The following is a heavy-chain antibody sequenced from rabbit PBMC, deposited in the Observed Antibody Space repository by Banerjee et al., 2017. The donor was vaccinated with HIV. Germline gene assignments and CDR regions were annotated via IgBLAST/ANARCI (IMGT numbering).Heavy chain of an antibody. D-gene: IGHD6-1*01. Sequence: QEQLEESGGDLVKPEGSLTLTCTASGFSFSSDYWMCWVRQAPGKGLEWIACIDTGSSGNTWYASWAKGRFTISKTSSTTVTLQLNSLTAADTATYFCARAAWYTDDYSGVGYAYNFWGQGTLVTVS. J-gene: IGHJ3*01. CDR3: ARAAWYTDDYSGVGYAYNF. CDR2: IDTGSSGNT. V-gene: IGHV1S45*01. CDR1: GFSFSSDYW.